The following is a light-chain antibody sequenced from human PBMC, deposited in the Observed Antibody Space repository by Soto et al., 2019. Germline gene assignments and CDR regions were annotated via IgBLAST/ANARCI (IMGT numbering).Light chain of an antibody. J-gene: IGKJ1*01. V-gene: IGKV3-20*01. CDR3: QQYGSYPVT. CDR1: QSVSINY. CDR2: GAS. Sequence: EIVLTQSPGTLSLSPGERATLTCRASQSVSINYLAWYQQKPGQAPRLLMYGASSRATGIPDRFSGSGSGTDFTLTISRLNPEDFAVYYCQQYGSYPVTFGQGTKVDIK.